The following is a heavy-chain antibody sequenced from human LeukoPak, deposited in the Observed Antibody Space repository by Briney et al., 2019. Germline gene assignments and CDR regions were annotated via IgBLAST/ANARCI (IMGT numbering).Heavy chain of an antibody. Sequence: SQTLSLTCAISGDSVSSNSAAWNWIRQSPSRGLEWLGRTYYRSKWYNDYAVSVKSRITINPDTSKNQFSLQLNSVTPEDTAVYYCARGATYYYDSSGYYRDPSSHFLFDYWGQGTLVTVSS. CDR2: TYYRSKWYN. V-gene: IGHV6-1*01. CDR1: GDSVSSNSAA. CDR3: ARGATYYYDSSGYYRDPSSHFLFDY. D-gene: IGHD3-22*01. J-gene: IGHJ4*02.